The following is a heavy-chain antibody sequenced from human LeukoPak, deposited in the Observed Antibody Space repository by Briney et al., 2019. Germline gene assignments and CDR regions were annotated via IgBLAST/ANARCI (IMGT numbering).Heavy chain of an antibody. Sequence: GGSLRLSCAASGFIFSKYYMSWVRQAPGKGLEWVSVIYSGGSTYYADSVKGRFTISRDNSQNTLYLQMNSLRAEDTALYYCAKEHGDYGGDRGTLVTVSS. D-gene: IGHD4-17*01. J-gene: IGHJ4*02. V-gene: IGHV3-53*01. CDR3: AKEHGDYG. CDR2: IYSGGST. CDR1: GFIFSKYY.